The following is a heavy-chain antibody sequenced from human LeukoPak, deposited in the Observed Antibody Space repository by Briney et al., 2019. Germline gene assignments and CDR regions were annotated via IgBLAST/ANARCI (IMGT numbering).Heavy chain of an antibody. CDR3: ARAVLDQWLVPGGWFDP. Sequence: PGGSLRLSCAASGFTFSSYAMHWVRQAPGKGLEWVAVISYDGSNKYYAGSVKGRFTISRDNSKNTLYLQMNSLRAEDTAVYYCARAVLDQWLVPGGWFDPWGQGTLVTVSS. CDR2: ISYDGSNK. V-gene: IGHV3-30*04. CDR1: GFTFSSYA. D-gene: IGHD6-19*01. J-gene: IGHJ5*02.